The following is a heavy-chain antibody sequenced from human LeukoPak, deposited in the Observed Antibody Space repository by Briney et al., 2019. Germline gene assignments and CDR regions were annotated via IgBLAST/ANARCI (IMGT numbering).Heavy chain of an antibody. CDR3: ARGCGYFPPGQGCEH. V-gene: IGHV3-11*04. CDR2: INSSGSTK. CDR1: GFTFSDYY. J-gene: IGHJ4*02. Sequence: GGSLRLSCAASGFTFSDYYRSWIRQAPGKGLEWVAYINSSGSTKYYPAPVKGRFTTSKANAKKSLYLQMTGPRAEAPAVYYCARGCGYFPPGQGCEHWGQGTLVTVSS. D-gene: IGHD3-9*01.